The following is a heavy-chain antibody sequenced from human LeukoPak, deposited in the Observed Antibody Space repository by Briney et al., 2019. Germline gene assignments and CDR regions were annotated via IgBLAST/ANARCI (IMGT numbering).Heavy chain of an antibody. J-gene: IGHJ3*02. CDR3: ARYYYDSSGRQSGAFDI. Sequence: PSETLSLTCTVSGGSISSYYWSWIRQPPGKGLEWIGYIYTSGSTNYNPSLKSRVTISVDTSKNQFSLKLSSATAADTAVYYCARYYYDSSGRQSGAFDIWGQGTMVTVSS. D-gene: IGHD3-22*01. CDR1: GGSISSYY. V-gene: IGHV4-4*09. CDR2: IYTSGST.